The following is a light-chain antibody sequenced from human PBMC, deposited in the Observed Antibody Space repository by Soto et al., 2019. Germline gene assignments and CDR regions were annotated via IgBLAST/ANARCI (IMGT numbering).Light chain of an antibody. Sequence: SVLTQSPVTLSFSPCDRAALSCSSSQSVSNNYVAWYQQKPGQAPRLLIYDASDRATGIPARFSGSGSGTAFTLTISGLEPEDFALYYCQQRYNWPLTFGGGTKV. CDR2: DAS. CDR1: QSVSNNY. CDR3: QQRYNWPLT. J-gene: IGKJ4*01. V-gene: IGKV3-11*01.